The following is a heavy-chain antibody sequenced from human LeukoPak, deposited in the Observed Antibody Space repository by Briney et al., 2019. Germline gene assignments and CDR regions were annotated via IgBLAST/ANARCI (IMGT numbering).Heavy chain of an antibody. Sequence: SETLSLTCAVYGGSFSGYYWSWIRQPPGKGLEWIGEINHSGSTNYNPSLKSRVTISVDTSKNQSSLKLSSVTAADTDVYYLARNTYYYDSSVYEYYFDYWGQGTLVTVSS. CDR1: GGSFSGYY. CDR2: INHSGST. V-gene: IGHV4-34*01. D-gene: IGHD3-22*01. CDR3: ARNTYYYDSSVYEYYFDY. J-gene: IGHJ4*02.